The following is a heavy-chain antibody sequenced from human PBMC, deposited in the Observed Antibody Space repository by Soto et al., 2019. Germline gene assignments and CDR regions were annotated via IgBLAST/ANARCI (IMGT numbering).Heavy chain of an antibody. CDR1: GFIFSDYE. CDR2: IGDGGNTI. CDR3: VKEYCTGGTCFDAFDL. Sequence: EAELVESGGGLVQPGGSLTLSCAASGFIFSDYEVDWVRQAPGRGPEWICYIGDGGNTIYYAAFVKGRFTISRDDAKKSLYLHMNNLRVYDTAIYFCVKEYCTGGTCFDAFDLWGQRTVVTVSS. V-gene: IGHV3-48*03. J-gene: IGHJ3*01. D-gene: IGHD2-8*02.